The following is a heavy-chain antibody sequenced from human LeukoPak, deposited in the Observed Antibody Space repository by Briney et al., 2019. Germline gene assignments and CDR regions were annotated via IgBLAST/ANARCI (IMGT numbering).Heavy chain of an antibody. CDR3: AKVPTPTGYYYYYMDV. V-gene: IGHV3-30*02. CDR2: IRYDGSNK. J-gene: IGHJ6*03. Sequence: GGSLRLSCAASGFTFSSYGMHWVRQAPGKGLEWVAFIRYDGSNKYYADSVKGRFTISRDNSKNTLYLQMNSLRAEDTAVYYCAKVPTPTGYYYYYMDVWGKGTTVTISS. CDR1: GFTFSSYG.